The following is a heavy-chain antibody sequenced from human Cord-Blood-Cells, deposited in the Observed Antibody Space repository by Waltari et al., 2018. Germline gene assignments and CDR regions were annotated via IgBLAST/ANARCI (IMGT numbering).Heavy chain of an antibody. CDR3: ARGKYKPNYYGSGRDAFDI. J-gene: IGHJ3*02. V-gene: IGHV1-18*01. CDR1: GSTFTSYG. D-gene: IGHD3-10*01. CDR2: ISAYNGNT. Sequence: QVQLVQSGAEVKKPGASVKVSCKASGSTFTSYGIRWVRQAPGQGLEWMGWISAYNGNTNYAQKLQGRVTMTTDTSTSTAYMELRSLRSDDTAVYYCARGKYKPNYYGSGRDAFDIWGQGTMVTVSS.